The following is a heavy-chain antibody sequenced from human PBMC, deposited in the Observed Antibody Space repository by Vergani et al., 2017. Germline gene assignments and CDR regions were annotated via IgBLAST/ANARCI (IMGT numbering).Heavy chain of an antibody. CDR1: GFTVSSNY. D-gene: IGHD2-15*01. CDR3: ARGDRRCSGGSXYSG. J-gene: IGHJ4*02. V-gene: IGHV3-53*01. Sequence: EVQLVESGGGLIQPGGSLRLSCAASGFTVSSNYMSWVRQAPGKGLEWVSVIYSGGSTYYADSVKGRFTISRDNSKNTLYLQMNSLRAEDTAVYYCARGDRRCSGGSXYSGWGQGTLVTVSS. CDR2: IYSGGST.